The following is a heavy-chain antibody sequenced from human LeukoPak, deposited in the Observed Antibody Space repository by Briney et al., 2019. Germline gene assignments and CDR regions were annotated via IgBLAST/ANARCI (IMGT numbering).Heavy chain of an antibody. J-gene: IGHJ4*02. CDR1: GGTFSSYA. CDR3: ARDFTIFRMTHPGDY. V-gene: IGHV1-2*04. CDR2: INPNSGDT. Sequence: ASVKVSCKASGGTFSSYAISWVRQAPGQGLEWMGWINPNSGDTNYAQKFQGWVTMTRDTSTSTVYMELSSLRSEDTAVYYCARDFTIFRMTHPGDYWGQGTLVTVSS. D-gene: IGHD3-3*01.